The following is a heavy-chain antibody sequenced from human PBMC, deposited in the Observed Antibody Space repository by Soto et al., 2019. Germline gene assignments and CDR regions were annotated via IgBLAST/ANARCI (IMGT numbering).Heavy chain of an antibody. Sequence: QVQLVQSGAEVKKPGSSVKVSCKASGGTFSSYAISWVRQAPGQGLEWMGGIIPIFGTANYAQKFQGRVTITADESTSTAYMELSSLRSEDTAVYYCAKSRDGCNPPLYYYYYGMDVWGQGTTVTVSS. J-gene: IGHJ6*02. CDR2: IIPIFGTA. CDR3: AKSRDGCNPPLYYYYYGMDV. CDR1: GGTFSSYA. V-gene: IGHV1-69*01. D-gene: IGHD6-19*01.